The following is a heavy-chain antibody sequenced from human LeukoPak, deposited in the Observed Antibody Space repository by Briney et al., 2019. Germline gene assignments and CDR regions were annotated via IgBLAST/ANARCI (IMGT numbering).Heavy chain of an antibody. CDR3: ARGIVVGAAQTNWYFDL. CDR2: IIPIFGTA. CDR1: GGTFSSYA. J-gene: IGHJ2*01. V-gene: IGHV1-69*13. D-gene: IGHD2-15*01. Sequence: SVKVSCKASGGTFSSYAISWVRQAPGQGLEWMGGIIPIFGTANYAQKFQGRVTITADESTSTAYMELSSLRSEDTAAYYCARGIVVGAAQTNWYFDLWGRGTLVTVSS.